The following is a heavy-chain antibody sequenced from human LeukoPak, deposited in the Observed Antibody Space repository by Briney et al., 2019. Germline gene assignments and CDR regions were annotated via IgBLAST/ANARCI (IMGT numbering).Heavy chain of an antibody. V-gene: IGHV1-2*06. D-gene: IGHD1-26*01. Sequence: GASVKVSCKASGGTFSSYAISWVRQAPGQGLEWMGRINPNSGGTNYAQKFQGRVTMTRDTSISTAYMELSRLRFADTAVYYCAREAGGTWGATDYWGQGTLVTVSS. J-gene: IGHJ4*02. CDR2: INPNSGGT. CDR3: AREAGGTWGATDY. CDR1: GGTFSSYA.